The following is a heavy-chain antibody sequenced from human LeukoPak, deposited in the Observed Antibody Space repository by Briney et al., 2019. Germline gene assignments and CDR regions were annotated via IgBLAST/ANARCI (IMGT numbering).Heavy chain of an antibody. CDR3: ARGDGYWGYYGMDV. CDR2: IYYSGST. CDR1: GRSISSGSYY. V-gene: IGHV4-61*01. Sequence: NSSQTLSLTCTVSGRSISSGSYYWSWIRQPPGKGLEWIGYIYYSGSTNYNPSLKSRVTISVDTSKNQFSLKLSSVTAADTAVYYCARGDGYWGYYGMDVWGQGTTVTVSS. J-gene: IGHJ6*02. D-gene: IGHD5-24*01.